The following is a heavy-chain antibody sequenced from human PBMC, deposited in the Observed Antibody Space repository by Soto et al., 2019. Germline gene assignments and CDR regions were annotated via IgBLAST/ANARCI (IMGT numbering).Heavy chain of an antibody. CDR3: ARLSTVTFPTEYFDL. J-gene: IGHJ2*01. V-gene: IGHV5-51*01. Sequence: AGESLKISCKGSGYSFTSYWIGWVRQMPGKGLEWMGIIYPGDSDTRYSPSFQGQVTISADKSISTAYLQWSSLKASDTAMYCCARLSTVTFPTEYFDLWGRGTLVTVSS. CDR2: IYPGDSDT. D-gene: IGHD4-17*01. CDR1: GYSFTSYW.